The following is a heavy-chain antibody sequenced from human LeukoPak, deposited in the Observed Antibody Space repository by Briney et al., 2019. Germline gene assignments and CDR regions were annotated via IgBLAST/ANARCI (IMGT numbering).Heavy chain of an antibody. CDR2: ISYDGSNK. Sequence: GGSLRLSCAASGFTFSSYAMHWVRQAPGKGLEWVAVISYDGSNKYYADSVKGRFTISRDNFQNTLYLQMNSLRTEDTAVYYCARDQLGFDYWGQGTLVTVSS. J-gene: IGHJ4*02. CDR1: GFTFSSYA. V-gene: IGHV3-30*04. D-gene: IGHD1-1*01. CDR3: ARDQLGFDY.